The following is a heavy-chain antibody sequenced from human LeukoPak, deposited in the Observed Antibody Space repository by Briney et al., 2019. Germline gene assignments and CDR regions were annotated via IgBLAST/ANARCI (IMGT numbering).Heavy chain of an antibody. Sequence: GGSLRLSCAVSGFTFSSYAMNWVRQAPGKGLEWVSTISGSGGSTYYADSVKGRFTISRDNSKNTLYLQMNSLRADDTAVYYCAASSGYYYTAFRYWGQGTLVTVSS. V-gene: IGHV3-23*01. CDR3: AASSGYYYTAFRY. CDR2: ISGSGGST. CDR1: GFTFSSYA. D-gene: IGHD3-22*01. J-gene: IGHJ4*02.